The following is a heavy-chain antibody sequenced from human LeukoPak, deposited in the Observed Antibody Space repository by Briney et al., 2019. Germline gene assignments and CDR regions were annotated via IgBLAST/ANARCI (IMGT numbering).Heavy chain of an antibody. V-gene: IGHV3-74*01. CDR3: ARDHAYDILTGYYSRDDAFDI. J-gene: IGHJ3*02. CDR2: INSDGSST. CDR1: GFTFSSYW. Sequence: SGGSLRLSCAASGFTFSSYWMHWVRQAPGKGLVWVSRINSDGSSTSYADSVKGRFTISRDNAKNTLYLQMNSLRAEDTAVYYCARDHAYDILTGYYSRDDAFDIWGQGTMVTVSS. D-gene: IGHD3-9*01.